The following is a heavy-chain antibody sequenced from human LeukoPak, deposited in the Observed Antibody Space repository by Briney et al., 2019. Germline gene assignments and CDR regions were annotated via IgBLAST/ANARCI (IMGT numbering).Heavy chain of an antibody. CDR3: ARAPGIISPCSGGGCMGAFDY. CDR2: IYYSGST. V-gene: IGHV4-39*07. J-gene: IGHJ4*02. D-gene: IGHD2-15*01. Sequence: WVRQPPGKGLEWIGSIYYSGSTYYNPSLKSRVTISVDTSKNQFSLKLSSVTAADTAVYYCARAPGIISPCSGGGCMGAFDYWGQGTLVTVSS.